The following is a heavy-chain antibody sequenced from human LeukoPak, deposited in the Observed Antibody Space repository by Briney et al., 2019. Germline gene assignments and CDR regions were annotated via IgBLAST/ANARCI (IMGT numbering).Heavy chain of an antibody. D-gene: IGHD6-13*01. J-gene: IGHJ1*01. CDR3: AKERIAAAGTMGSAAFRH. V-gene: IGHV3-66*01. CDR1: GYTVSSNS. Sequence: GGSLRLSCAPSGYTVSSNSVSWIRQIPGKGLEWVSAVYYGGSTFYADSVKGRFTISRDISKNTWNLQMNSLRAEDTAVYYCAKERIAAAGTMGSAAFRHWGQGTLVTVSS. CDR2: VYYGGST.